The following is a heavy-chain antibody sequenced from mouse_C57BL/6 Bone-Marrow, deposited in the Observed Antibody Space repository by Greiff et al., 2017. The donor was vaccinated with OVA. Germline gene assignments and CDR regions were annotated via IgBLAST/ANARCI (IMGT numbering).Heavy chain of an antibody. J-gene: IGHJ3*01. D-gene: IGHD2-10*02. Sequence: VKVVESGPGLVQPSQSLSITCTVSGFSLTSYGVHWVRQSPGKGLEWLGVIWSGGSTDYNAAFISRLSISKDNSKSQVFFKMNSLQADDTAIYYCARKGGYEYWFAYWGQGTLVTVSA. CDR2: IWSGGST. V-gene: IGHV2-2*01. CDR1: GFSLTSYG. CDR3: ARKGGYEYWFAY.